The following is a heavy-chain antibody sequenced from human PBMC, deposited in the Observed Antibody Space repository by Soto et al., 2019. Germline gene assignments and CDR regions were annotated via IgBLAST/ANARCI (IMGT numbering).Heavy chain of an antibody. CDR1: GGSFSGYY. D-gene: IGHD3-22*01. V-gene: IGHV4-34*01. J-gene: IGHJ4*02. Sequence: SETLSLTCAVYGGSFSGYYWSWIRQPPGKGLEWIGEINHSGSTNYNPSLKSRVTISVDTSKNQFSLKLSSVTAADTAVYYCASSYYYDSSGYYGEDYWGQGTLVTVSS. CDR2: INHSGST. CDR3: ASSYYYDSSGYYGEDY.